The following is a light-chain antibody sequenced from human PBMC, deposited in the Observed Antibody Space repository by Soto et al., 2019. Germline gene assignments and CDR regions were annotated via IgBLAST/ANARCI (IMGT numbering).Light chain of an antibody. J-gene: IGKJ1*01. Sequence: DMQRTQSGPTLSAKVGGRVTIASRASQSISSWLAWYQQKPGKAPKLLIYKASSLESGVPSRFSGIGFGTEFTFSLGSLQPDDFATYYGEHYNTDWRLGQGTKVDIK. V-gene: IGKV1-5*03. CDR2: KAS. CDR3: EHYNTDWR. CDR1: QSISSW.